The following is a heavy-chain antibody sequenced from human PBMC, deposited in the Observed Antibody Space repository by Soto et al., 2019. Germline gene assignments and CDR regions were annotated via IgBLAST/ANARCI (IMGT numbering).Heavy chain of an antibody. J-gene: IGHJ4*02. CDR2: IYYSGST. CDR3: ARASRTWNFDY. V-gene: IGHV4-59*01. D-gene: IGHD1-1*01. Sequence: SETLSLTCTVSGGSIGCYYWTWIRQPPGKGLEYIGYIYYSGSTNYNPSLKSRVTISIDTSKSQFSLNLSSVTAADTAVYYCARASRTWNFDYWGQGTLVTVSS. CDR1: GGSIGCYY.